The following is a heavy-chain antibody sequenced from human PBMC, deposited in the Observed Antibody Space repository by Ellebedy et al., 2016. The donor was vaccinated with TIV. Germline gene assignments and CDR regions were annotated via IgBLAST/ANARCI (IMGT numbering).Heavy chain of an antibody. V-gene: IGHV4-34*01. J-gene: IGHJ4*02. Sequence: MPSETLSLTCAVYGGSFSGYYWSWIRQPPGKGLEWIGEINHSGSTNYNPSLKSRVTISVDTSKNQFSLKLSSVTAADTAVYYCARMDDYYGSGSYSFDYWGQGTLVTVSS. D-gene: IGHD3-10*01. CDR2: INHSGST. CDR3: ARMDDYYGSGSYSFDY. CDR1: GGSFSGYY.